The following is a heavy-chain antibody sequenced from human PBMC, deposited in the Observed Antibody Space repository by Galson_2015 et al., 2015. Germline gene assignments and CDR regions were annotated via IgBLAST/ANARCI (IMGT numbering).Heavy chain of an antibody. CDR1: GFTFSRSA. Sequence: SLRLSCAASGFTFSRSAMTWVRQAAGKGLEWVSSISGSGLDWISSISGRGGATYYADSVKGRFTISRDNSKNTLYLQVSSLRANDTSGYYCLLVGWGTRFDSWGQGTLVTVSS. V-gene: IGHV3-23*01. J-gene: IGHJ4*02. D-gene: IGHD1-26*01. CDR3: LLVGWGTRFDS. CDR2: ISGSGLDWISSISGRGGAT.